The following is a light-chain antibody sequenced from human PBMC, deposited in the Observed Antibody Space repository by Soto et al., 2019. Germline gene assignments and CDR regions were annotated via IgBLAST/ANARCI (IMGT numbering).Light chain of an antibody. CDR3: SSYTSSSTRV. CDR1: SSDVGGYNY. V-gene: IGLV2-14*01. CDR2: EVS. Sequence: QSALTQPASVSGSPGPSITISCTGTSSDVGGYNYVSWYQQHPGKAPKLMIYEVSNRPSGVSHRFSGSKSGNTASLTIAGLQAEDAADYYCSSYTSSSTRVFGGGTKVTVL. J-gene: IGLJ3*02.